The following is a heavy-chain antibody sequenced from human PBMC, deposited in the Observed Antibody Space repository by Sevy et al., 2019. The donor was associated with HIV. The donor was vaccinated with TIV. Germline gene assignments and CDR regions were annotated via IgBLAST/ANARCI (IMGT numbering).Heavy chain of an antibody. D-gene: IGHD3-22*01. Sequence: GGSLRLSCAASGFTFSNYGMHWVRQAPGKGLEWVAVMWNDGSNKYYADSVKGRFTISRDNSKNTLYLRMNSLRVEDTAVYFCARGGDFNDRSAKRDFDYWGQGTLVTVSS. CDR3: ARGGDFNDRSAKRDFDY. CDR1: GFTFSNYG. CDR2: MWNDGSNK. V-gene: IGHV3-33*01. J-gene: IGHJ4*02.